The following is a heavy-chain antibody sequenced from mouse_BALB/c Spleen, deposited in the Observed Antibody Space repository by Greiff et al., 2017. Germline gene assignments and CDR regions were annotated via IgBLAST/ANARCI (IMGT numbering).Heavy chain of an antibody. CDR2: INPGSGGT. Sequence: QVQLKQPGAELVRPGASVKLSCKASGYAFTNYLIEWVKQRPGQGLEWIGVINPGSGGTNYNEKFKGKATLTADKSSSTAYMQLSSLTSDDSAVYFCARSRSHHYYGSSYGYFDVWGAGTTVTVSS. J-gene: IGHJ1*01. D-gene: IGHD1-1*01. CDR1: GYAFTNYL. V-gene: IGHV1-54*03. CDR3: ARSRSHHYYGSSYGYFDV.